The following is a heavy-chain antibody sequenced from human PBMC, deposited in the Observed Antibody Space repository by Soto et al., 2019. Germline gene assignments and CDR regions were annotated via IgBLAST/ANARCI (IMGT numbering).Heavy chain of an antibody. CDR1: GGSISSGGYY. J-gene: IGHJ6*02. CDR2: IYYSGST. V-gene: IGHV4-31*03. D-gene: IGHD2-21*01. Sequence: TLSLTCTVSGGSISSGGYYWSWIRQHPGKGLEWIGYIYYSGSTYYNPSLKSRVTISVDTSKNQFSLKLSSVTAADTAVYYCAREALRLFYGMDVWGQGTTVTVSS. CDR3: AREALRLFYGMDV.